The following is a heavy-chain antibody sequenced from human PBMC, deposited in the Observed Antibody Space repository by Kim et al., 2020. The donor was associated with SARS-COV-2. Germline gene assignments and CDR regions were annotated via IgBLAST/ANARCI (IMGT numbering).Heavy chain of an antibody. CDR3: ARGARNGDY. J-gene: IGHJ4*02. CDR1: GGSIIDYF. V-gene: IGHV4-59*13. CDR2: ISHSGNT. Sequence: SETLSLTCAVSGGSIIDYFWSWIRQPPGKGLEWIGYISHSGNTNYNPSLKSRVTISLDMSKSQFSLKLSSVAAADTAVYYCARGARNGDYWGQRTLVTVSS.